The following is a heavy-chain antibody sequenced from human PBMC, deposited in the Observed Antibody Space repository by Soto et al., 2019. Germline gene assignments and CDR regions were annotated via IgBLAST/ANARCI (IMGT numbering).Heavy chain of an antibody. J-gene: IGHJ4*02. CDR1: GGSVSNGNYY. CDR3: VSQRTSVLTQAYFDY. D-gene: IGHD2-8*01. V-gene: IGHV4-39*01. CDR2: VYYRGRS. Sequence: SETLSLTCTVSGGSVSNGNYYWGWIRQSPGKGLEWIGSVYYRGRSYSKSSVKSRVTISVDTSKNQFSLNLNSVTASDTAVYYCVSQRTSVLTQAYFDYWGPGALVTVSS.